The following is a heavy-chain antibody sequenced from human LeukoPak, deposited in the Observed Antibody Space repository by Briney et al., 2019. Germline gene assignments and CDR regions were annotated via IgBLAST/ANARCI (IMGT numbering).Heavy chain of an antibody. Sequence: SETLSLTCTVSGGSISSSSYYWGWIRQPPGKGLEWIGSIYYSGSTYYNPSLKSRITISVDTSKNQFSLKLSSVTAADTAVYYCARSGVLLWFGELSWWFDPWGQGTLVTVSS. CDR1: GGSISSSSYY. J-gene: IGHJ5*02. CDR2: IYYSGST. CDR3: ARSGVLLWFGELSWWFDP. V-gene: IGHV4-39*01. D-gene: IGHD3-10*01.